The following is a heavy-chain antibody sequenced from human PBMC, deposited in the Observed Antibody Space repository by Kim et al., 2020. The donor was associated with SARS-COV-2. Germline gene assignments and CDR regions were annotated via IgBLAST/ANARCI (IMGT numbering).Heavy chain of an antibody. CDR3: TTDGSWLSYYYYGMDV. Sequence: GKGRFTISRDHSNNTLYLQMNSLKTEDTAVYYCTTDGSWLSYYYYGMDVWGQGTTVTVSS. V-gene: IGHV3-15*01. D-gene: IGHD6-13*01. J-gene: IGHJ6*02.